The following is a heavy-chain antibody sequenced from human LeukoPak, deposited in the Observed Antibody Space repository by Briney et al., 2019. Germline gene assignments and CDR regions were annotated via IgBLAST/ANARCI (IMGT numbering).Heavy chain of an antibody. Sequence: SETLSLTCAVYGGSFSGYYWSWLRQPPGKGLEWFGEINHSGSTNYNPSLKRRVTISVDTYKKQFSLKLISVPAADTAVYYCAGRGGGRGSYLRVTFDYWGQGTLVTVSS. D-gene: IGHD1-26*01. J-gene: IGHJ4*02. CDR2: INHSGST. CDR3: AGRGGGRGSYLRVTFDY. V-gene: IGHV4-34*01. CDR1: GGSFSGYY.